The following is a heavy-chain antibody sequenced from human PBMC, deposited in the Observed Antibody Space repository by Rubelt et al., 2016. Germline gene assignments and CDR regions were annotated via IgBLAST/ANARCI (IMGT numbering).Heavy chain of an antibody. D-gene: IGHD6-6*01. CDR3: ARRGHSSSSCFDF. V-gene: IGHV5-51*01. Sequence: EVQLVQSGAEVKKPGESLKISCKGSEYSFTSYWIGWVRQMPGKGLEWMGIIYPGDSDTRYSPSFQGQVTISADKSINTAYLQGSSLKASDTAMYYCARRGHSSSSCFDFWGQGTLVTVSS. CDR1: EYSFTSYW. CDR2: IYPGDSDT. J-gene: IGHJ4*02.